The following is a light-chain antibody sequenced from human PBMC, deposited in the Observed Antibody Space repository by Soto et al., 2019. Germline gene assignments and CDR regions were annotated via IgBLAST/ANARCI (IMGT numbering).Light chain of an antibody. CDR1: QSISSY. CDR2: AAS. V-gene: IGKV1-39*01. Sequence: MQMPQSPSSPSASVGDRVTLTCRTSQSISSYLNWYQQKPGKATKLLIYAASSLQSGVPSRFSGSGSGTDFTLTISSLQPEDFATYYCQQSYNTPITFGQGTRLEIK. CDR3: QQSYNTPIT. J-gene: IGKJ5*01.